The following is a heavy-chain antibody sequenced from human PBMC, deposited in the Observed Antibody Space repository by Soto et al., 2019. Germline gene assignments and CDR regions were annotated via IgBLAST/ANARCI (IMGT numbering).Heavy chain of an antibody. CDR3: ARDTQGYCSGGSCRELDY. J-gene: IGHJ4*02. CDR2: INPSGGST. CDR1: GCTFTSYF. D-gene: IGHD2-15*01. V-gene: IGHV1-46*01. Sequence: ASVKVSCKASGCTFTSYFMHWVRQAPGQGLEWMGIINPSGGSTSYAQKFQGRVTMTRDNSKNTLYLQMNSLRAEDTAVYYCARDTQGYCSGGSCRELDYWGQGTQVTVSS.